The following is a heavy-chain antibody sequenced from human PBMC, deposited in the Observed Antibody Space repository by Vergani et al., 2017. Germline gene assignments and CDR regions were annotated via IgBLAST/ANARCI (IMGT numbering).Heavy chain of an antibody. CDR3: ARGLRYCSSTSCHYYFDY. Sequence: QVQLQQWGAGLLKPSETLSLTCAVYGGSFSGYYWSWIRQPPGKGLEWIGEINHSGSTNYNPSLKSRVTMSVDTSKNQFSLKLSSVTAADTAVYYCARGLRYCSSTSCHYYFDYWGQGTLVTVSS. J-gene: IGHJ4*02. D-gene: IGHD2-2*01. CDR2: INHSGST. V-gene: IGHV4-34*01. CDR1: GGSFSGYY.